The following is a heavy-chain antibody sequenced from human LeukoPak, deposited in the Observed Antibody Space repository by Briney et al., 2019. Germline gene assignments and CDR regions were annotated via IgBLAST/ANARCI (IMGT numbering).Heavy chain of an antibody. J-gene: IGHJ4*02. Sequence: SETPSLTCTVSGDSVRSGSYFWAWIRQPPGKGLEWIANIYYSGSTYYNPSLKSRVTITLDTSKNQFSLNLTSVTAADTALYYCARGRGYDPVVFYFDYWGQGNLVTVSS. CDR1: GDSVRSGSYF. CDR2: IYYSGST. V-gene: IGHV4-39*07. CDR3: ARGRGYDPVVFYFDY. D-gene: IGHD5-12*01.